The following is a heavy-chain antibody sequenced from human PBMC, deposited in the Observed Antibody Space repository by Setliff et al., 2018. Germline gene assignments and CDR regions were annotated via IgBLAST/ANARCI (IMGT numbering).Heavy chain of an antibody. CDR1: GFTFSHYP. J-gene: IGHJ4*02. V-gene: IGHV3-30*04. D-gene: IGHD6-13*01. Sequence: PGGSLRLSCEASGFTFSHYPMHWVRQAPGKGLEWVAVILYAGSNEYYADSVKGRFTISRDNSKDTLYLQMNSLRVDDTAVYYCARDLTSSWYAGSAYWGQGTLVTVSS. CDR2: ILYAGSNE. CDR3: ARDLTSSWYAGSAY.